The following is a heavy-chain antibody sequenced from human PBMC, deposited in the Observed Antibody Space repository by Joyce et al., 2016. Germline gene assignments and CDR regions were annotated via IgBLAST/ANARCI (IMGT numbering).Heavy chain of an antibody. CDR3: ARGSYGVFDY. CDR2: ISPNSAAI. D-gene: IGHD1-26*01. CDR1: GFTFNTYS. V-gene: IGHV3-21*06. J-gene: IGHJ4*02. Sequence: EVQLVESGGDLVKPGGSLRLSCAASGFTFNTYSMNWVRQAPGKGLEGVSSISPNSAAIHDADSGRGRFTTSRDNAKSALYLQMDSLRADDTATYYCARGSYGVFDYWGQGTLVPVSS.